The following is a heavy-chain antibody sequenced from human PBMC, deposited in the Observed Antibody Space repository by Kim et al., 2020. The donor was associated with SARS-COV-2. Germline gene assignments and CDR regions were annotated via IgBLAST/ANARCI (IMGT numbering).Heavy chain of an antibody. V-gene: IGHV3-21*01. CDR2: ISSGSNYI. D-gene: IGHD3-10*01. J-gene: IGHJ5*02. Sequence: GGSLRLSCVASGFTFSSNTMNWVRQAPGKGLEWVSSISSGSNYIYYADSVKGRFTISRDNAKNSLYLQMNSLRADDTAVYYCARSNSSSVLLRHWFDRCGQGALVTVSS. CDR1: GFTFSSNT. CDR3: ARSNSSSVLLRHWFDR.